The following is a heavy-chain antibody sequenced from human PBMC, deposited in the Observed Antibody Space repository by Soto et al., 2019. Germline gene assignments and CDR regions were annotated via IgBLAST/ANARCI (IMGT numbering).Heavy chain of an antibody. D-gene: IGHD6-13*01. CDR2: ISSSSSYI. CDR3: ARAEGYSSSWSSPKSHYYYYGMDV. J-gene: IGHJ6*02. CDR1: GFTFSSYS. Sequence: GGSLRLSCAASGFTFSSYSMNWVRQAPGKGLEWVSSISSSSSYIYYADSVKGRFTISRDNAKNSLYLQMNSLRAEDTAVYYCARAEGYSSSWSSPKSHYYYYGMDVWGQGTTVTVSS. V-gene: IGHV3-21*01.